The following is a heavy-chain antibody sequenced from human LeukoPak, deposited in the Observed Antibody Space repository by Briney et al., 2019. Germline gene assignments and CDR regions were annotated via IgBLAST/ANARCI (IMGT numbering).Heavy chain of an antibody. V-gene: IGHV1-8*03. J-gene: IGHJ4*02. CDR1: GYTFTSYD. D-gene: IGHD6-6*01. CDR3: AREFDSSSSLDY. Sequence: SVKVSCKASGYTFTSYDINWVRQATGQGLEWMGWMNPNSGNTGYAQEFQGRVTITRNTSISTAYMELSSLRSEDTAVYYCAREFDSSSSLDYWGQGTLVTVSS. CDR2: MNPNSGNT.